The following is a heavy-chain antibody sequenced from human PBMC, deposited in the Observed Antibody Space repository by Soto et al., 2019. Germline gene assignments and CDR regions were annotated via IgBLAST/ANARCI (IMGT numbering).Heavy chain of an antibody. CDR3: ARDRYYDFWSGYSSPGHWYFDL. J-gene: IGHJ2*01. V-gene: IGHV1-8*01. CDR2: MNPNSGNT. D-gene: IGHD3-3*01. CDR1: GYTFTSYD. Sequence: ASVKVSCKASGYTFTSYDINWVRQATGQGLEWKGWMNPNSGNTGYAQKFQGRVTMTRNTSISTAYMELSSLRSEDTAVYYCARDRYYDFWSGYSSPGHWYFDLWGRGTLVTVSS.